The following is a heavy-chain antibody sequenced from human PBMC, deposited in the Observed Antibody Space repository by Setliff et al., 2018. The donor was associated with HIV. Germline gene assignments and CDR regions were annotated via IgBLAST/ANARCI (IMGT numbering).Heavy chain of an antibody. V-gene: IGHV3-7*01. D-gene: IGHD1-1*01. CDR2: INYDGSEK. CDR3: TRNEI. Sequence: PGGSLRRACAASGLTFSNYWMTWVRQAPGKGLESVANINYDGSEKYYEDSVQGRFTISRDNAKNSLYLQMDSLRAEDTAVYYCTRNEIWGQGTLVTVSS. J-gene: IGHJ4*02. CDR1: GLTFSNYW.